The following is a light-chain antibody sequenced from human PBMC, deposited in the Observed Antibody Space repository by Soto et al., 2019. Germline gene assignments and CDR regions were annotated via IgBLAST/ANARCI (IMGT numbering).Light chain of an antibody. V-gene: IGLV2-23*01. CDR2: EGS. Sequence: QSVLTQPASVSGSPGQSITISCTGTSSNVGIYKLVSWYQQHPGKAPKLMIYEGSERPSGVSNRFSGSKSGNTASLTISILQAEDEADYYCCSYAGSSTYVFGNGTKVTVL. CDR1: SSNVGIYKL. J-gene: IGLJ1*01. CDR3: CSYAGSSTYV.